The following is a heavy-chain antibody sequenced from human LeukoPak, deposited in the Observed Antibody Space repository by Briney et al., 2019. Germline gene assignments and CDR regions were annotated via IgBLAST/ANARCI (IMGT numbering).Heavy chain of an antibody. CDR1: GFTFDDYA. CDR2: ISWNSGSI. J-gene: IGHJ4*02. Sequence: PGRSLRPSCAASGFTFDDYAMHWVRQAPGKGLEWVSGISWNSGSIGYADSVKGRFTISRDNAKNSLYLQMNSLRAEDTAVYYCFLTYYYDSSVYLWGQETLVTVSS. CDR3: FLTYYYDSSVYL. D-gene: IGHD3-22*01. V-gene: IGHV3-9*01.